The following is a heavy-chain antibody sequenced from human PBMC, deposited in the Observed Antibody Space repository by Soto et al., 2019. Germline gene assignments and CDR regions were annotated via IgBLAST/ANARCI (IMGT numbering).Heavy chain of an antibody. Sequence: ASVKVSCKASGYTFINYYIHWVRQAPGQGLEWMAKIKPMGGRTNYAQEFQGKVTLTSDTSTSTVYMELRSLRFEDTALFYCARDLAAGDLWGQGTLVTVS. CDR3: ARDLAAGDL. V-gene: IGHV1-46*01. CDR2: IKPMGGRT. J-gene: IGHJ5*02. CDR1: GYTFINYY. D-gene: IGHD6-13*01.